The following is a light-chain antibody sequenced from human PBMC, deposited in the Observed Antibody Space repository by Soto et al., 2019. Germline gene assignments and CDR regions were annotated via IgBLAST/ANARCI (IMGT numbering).Light chain of an antibody. CDR1: SSDVGNYNY. V-gene: IGLV2-11*01. Sequence: QSVLTQPRSVSGSPGQSVTIFCTGTSSDVGNYNYVSWYQQHPGKAPKLMTYDVTKRPSGVPDRFSGSKSGNTASLTISGLQAEDEADYYCCSYAGSYILVFGGGTKLTVL. CDR3: CSYAGSYILV. J-gene: IGLJ2*01. CDR2: DVT.